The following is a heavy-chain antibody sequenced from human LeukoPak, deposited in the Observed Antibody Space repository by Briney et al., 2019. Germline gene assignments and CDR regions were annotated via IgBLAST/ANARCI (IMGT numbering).Heavy chain of an antibody. V-gene: IGHV3-21*01. CDR2: ISSSSSYI. Sequence: GGSLRLSCAASGFTFSTYSMNWVRQAPGKGLEWVSSISSSSSYIHYADSVKGRFIISRDNSKNTLYLQMSSVRAEDTAVYYCANENGGPDYWGQGTLVTVSS. CDR3: ANENGGPDY. CDR1: GFTFSTYS. D-gene: IGHD3-10*01. J-gene: IGHJ4*02.